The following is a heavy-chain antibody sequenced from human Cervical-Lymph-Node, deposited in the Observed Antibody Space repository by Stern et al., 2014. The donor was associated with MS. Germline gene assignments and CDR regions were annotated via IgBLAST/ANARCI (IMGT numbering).Heavy chain of an antibody. CDR2: ITFDGSKK. V-gene: IGHV3-30*04. Sequence: QVQLVESGGGVVQPGRALRLSCVASGFTFSSYAMHWVRQAPDTGLEWVAQITFDGSKKYYGDSVKGRFTISRDNSNNTLFLQMNSLRNEDTAVYYCVVGVASWGQGALVAVSS. CDR3: VVGVAS. CDR1: GFTFSSYA. J-gene: IGHJ4*02.